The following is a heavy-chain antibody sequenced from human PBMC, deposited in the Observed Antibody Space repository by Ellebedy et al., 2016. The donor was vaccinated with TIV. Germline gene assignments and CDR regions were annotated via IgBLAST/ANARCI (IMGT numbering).Heavy chain of an antibody. CDR2: IYLGGTT. Sequence: PGGSLRLSCAVSGFTVSSNYVNWVRQAPGKGLEWVSVIYLGGTTYYEDSVKGRFTIARYNSKNTVYLQMNSLRGDDTAVYYCAGDSWSFFQYWGQGSLVTVSS. CDR3: AGDSWSFFQY. CDR1: GFTVSSNY. V-gene: IGHV3-53*01. J-gene: IGHJ4*02.